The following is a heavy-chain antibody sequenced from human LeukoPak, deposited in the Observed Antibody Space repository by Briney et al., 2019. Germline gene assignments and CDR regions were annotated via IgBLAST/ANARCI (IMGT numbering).Heavy chain of an antibody. CDR2: ISSSSSTI. Sequence: PGGSLRLSCAASGFTFSDYYMSWIRQAPGKGLEWVSYISSSSSTIYYADSVKGRFTISRDNAKNSLYLQMNSLRAEDTAVYYCARDRYCSSTSRSYYYYYGMDVWGQGTTVTVSS. CDR1: GFTFSDYY. J-gene: IGHJ6*02. CDR3: ARDRYCSSTSRSYYYYYGMDV. V-gene: IGHV3-11*01. D-gene: IGHD2-2*01.